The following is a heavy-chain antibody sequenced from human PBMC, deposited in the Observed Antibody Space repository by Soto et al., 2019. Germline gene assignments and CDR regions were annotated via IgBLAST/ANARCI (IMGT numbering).Heavy chain of an antibody. CDR2: ASHTEGT. J-gene: IGHJ6*02. CDR1: GGSFSGWH. D-gene: IGHD1-1*01. V-gene: IGHV4-34*01. Sequence: QVQVQQWGAGLLKFSETLSLTCAVNGGSFSGWHWNWIRQPPGKGLEWIGEASHTEGTNYNPSLESRFTRSLDRSRNQLSVKLTSVSAADTAVYYCARSRNLDVWGPGTTVIVSS. CDR3: ARSRNLDV.